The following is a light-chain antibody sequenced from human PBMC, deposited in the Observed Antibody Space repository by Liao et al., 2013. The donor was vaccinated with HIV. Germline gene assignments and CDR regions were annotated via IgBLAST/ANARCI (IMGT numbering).Light chain of an antibody. V-gene: IGLV3-25*03. Sequence: SYKLTQPPSVSMSPGQTARITCSGDALPEQYAYWYQQKPGQAPVLVIYKGSERPSGIPERFSGSSSGTTVTLTISGVQAEDEADYYCQSADSSGTYVVFGGGTKLTVL. CDR3: QSADSSGTYVV. CDR1: ALPEQY. CDR2: KGS. J-gene: IGLJ2*01.